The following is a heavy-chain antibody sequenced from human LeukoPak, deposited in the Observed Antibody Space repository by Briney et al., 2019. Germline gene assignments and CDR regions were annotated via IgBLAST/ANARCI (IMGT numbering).Heavy chain of an antibody. CDR1: GFTFISYA. Sequence: GGSLRLSCAASGFTFISYAMSCVRQAPGKGLEWVSAISGSGGRTYYADSVKGRFTRSRDNSKNTLYLQMNILRAEDTAVYYCAKQTVEASSYYYGSFDYWGREALVTVSS. CDR3: AKQTVEASSYYYGSFDY. CDR2: ISGSGGRT. J-gene: IGHJ4*02. D-gene: IGHD3-22*01. V-gene: IGHV3-23*01.